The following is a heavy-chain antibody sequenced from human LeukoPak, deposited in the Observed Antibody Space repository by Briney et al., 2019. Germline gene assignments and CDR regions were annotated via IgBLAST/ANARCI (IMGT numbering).Heavy chain of an antibody. D-gene: IGHD6-13*01. CDR2: IRYDGSNK. J-gene: IGHJ4*02. V-gene: IGHV3-30*02. CDR3: AKTGYSSSWYYFDY. Sequence: GGSLRLSCAASGFTFSSYGMHWDRQAPGKGLEWVAFIRYDGSNKYYADSVKGRFTISRDNSKNTLYLQMNSLRAEDTAVYYCAKTGYSSSWYYFDYWGQGTLVTVSS. CDR1: GFTFSSYG.